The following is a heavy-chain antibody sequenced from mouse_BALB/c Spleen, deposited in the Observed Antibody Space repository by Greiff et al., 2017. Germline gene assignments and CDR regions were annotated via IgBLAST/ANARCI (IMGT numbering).Heavy chain of an antibody. V-gene: IGHV5-2*03. D-gene: IGHD1-1*01. J-gene: IGHJ3*01. CDR3: ASRSTGGFAY. CDR2: INSDGGST. CDR1: EYEFPSHD. Sequence: EVKLVESGGGLVQPGESLKLSCESNEYEFPSHDMSWVRKTPEKTLELVAAINSDGGSTYYPDTMERRFIISRDNTKKTLYLQMGSLRSEDAALYYCASRSTGGFAYWGEGTLVTVSA.